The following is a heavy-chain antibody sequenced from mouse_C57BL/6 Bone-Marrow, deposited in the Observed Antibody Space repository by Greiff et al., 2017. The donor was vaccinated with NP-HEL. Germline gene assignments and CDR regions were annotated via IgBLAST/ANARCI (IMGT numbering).Heavy chain of an antibody. D-gene: IGHD1-1*01. CDR1: GYTFTSYW. V-gene: IGHV1-64*01. CDR2: IHPNSGST. J-gene: IGHJ4*01. CDR3: AREDYYGSSYTYAMDY. Sequence: VQLQQPGAELVKPGASVKLSCKASGYTFTSYWMHWVKQRPGQGLEWLGMIHPNSGSTNYNEKFKSKATLTVDKSSSTAYMQLSSLTSEDSAVYYCAREDYYGSSYTYAMDYWGQGTSVTVSS.